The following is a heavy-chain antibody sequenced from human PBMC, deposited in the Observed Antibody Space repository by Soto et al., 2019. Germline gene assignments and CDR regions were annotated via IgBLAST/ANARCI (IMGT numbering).Heavy chain of an antibody. Sequence: GVSLRLSCSASGFTFTRYSMNWVRQAPGKGLEWVSSISSTTNYIYYGDSMKGRFTISRDNAKNSLYLEMNNLRAEDTAVYYCARESEDLTSNFDYWGKGTLVTVSS. J-gene: IGHJ4*02. V-gene: IGHV3-21*06. CDR1: GFTFTRYS. CDR2: ISSTTNYI. CDR3: ARESEDLTSNFDY.